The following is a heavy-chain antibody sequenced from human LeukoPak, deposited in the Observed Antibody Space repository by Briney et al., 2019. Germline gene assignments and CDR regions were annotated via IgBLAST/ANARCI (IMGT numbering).Heavy chain of an antibody. CDR3: ASRERDRTEY. CDR2: IYYSGRT. Sequence: SGSLSVTCTRPGGSTCSYFGCSVRQPPREGLGWGGYIYYSGRTKYNPSLKSRVSISVDTSKNQFSLRLSSVTAAGTAVYYCASRERDRTEYWGQGALGTVSS. J-gene: IGHJ4*02. D-gene: IGHD5-24*01. V-gene: IGHV4-59*01. CDR1: GGSTCSYF.